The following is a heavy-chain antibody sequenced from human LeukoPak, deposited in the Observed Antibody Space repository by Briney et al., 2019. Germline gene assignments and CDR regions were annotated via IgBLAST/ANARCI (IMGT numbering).Heavy chain of an antibody. CDR3: ARVRYNWNRGFDY. Sequence: SETLSLTCTVSGGSINGYYWSWIRQSPGKGLESLGYIYYTGSTNYNPSLKSRVTMSVDTSRNQFFLRLSSVTAADTAVYYCARVRYNWNRGFDYWGQGTLVTVSS. D-gene: IGHD1-20*01. V-gene: IGHV4-59*01. CDR1: GGSINGYY. CDR2: IYYTGST. J-gene: IGHJ4*02.